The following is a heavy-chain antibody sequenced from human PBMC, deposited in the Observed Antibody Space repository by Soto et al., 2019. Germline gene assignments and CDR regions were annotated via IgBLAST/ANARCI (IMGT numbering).Heavy chain of an antibody. CDR1: GGSISSGGYS. CDR2: IYHSGST. D-gene: IGHD2-21*02. Sequence: SETLSLTCAVSGGSISSGGYSWSWIRQPPGKGLEWIGYIYHSGSTYYNPSLKSRVTISVDRSKNQFSLKLSSVTAADTAVYYCARGGDCGGDCYSMGEDSNWFDPWGQGTLITVSS. V-gene: IGHV4-30-2*01. J-gene: IGHJ5*02. CDR3: ARGGDCGGDCYSMGEDSNWFDP.